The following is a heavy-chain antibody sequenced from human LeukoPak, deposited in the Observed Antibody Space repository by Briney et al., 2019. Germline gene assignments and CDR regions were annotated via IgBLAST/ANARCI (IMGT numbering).Heavy chain of an antibody. CDR1: GGSISSSSYY. J-gene: IGHJ3*02. V-gene: IGHV4-39*01. CDR2: IYYSGST. Sequence: SETLSLTCTVSGGSISSSSYYWGWIRQPPGKGLEWIGSIYYSGSTYYNPPLKSRVTISVDTSKIQFSLKLSSVTAADTAVYYCARHSYDSSGYYYGGDAFDIWGQGTMVTVSS. CDR3: ARHSYDSSGYYYGGDAFDI. D-gene: IGHD3-22*01.